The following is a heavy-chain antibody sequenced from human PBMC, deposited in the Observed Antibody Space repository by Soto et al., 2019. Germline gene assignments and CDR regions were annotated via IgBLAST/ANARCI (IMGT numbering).Heavy chain of an antibody. CDR1: GFTFSIYG. CDR2: IWYDGSNK. V-gene: IGHV3-33*06. Sequence: GGSLRLSCAASGFTFSIYGMHWVRQAPGKGLEWVAVIWYDGSNKYYADSVKGRFTISRDNSKNTLYLQMNSLRAEDTAVYYCAKDQRRITMIVVVITRAHGSSFDYWGQGTLVTVSS. J-gene: IGHJ4*02. CDR3: AKDQRRITMIVVVITRAHGSSFDY. D-gene: IGHD3-22*01.